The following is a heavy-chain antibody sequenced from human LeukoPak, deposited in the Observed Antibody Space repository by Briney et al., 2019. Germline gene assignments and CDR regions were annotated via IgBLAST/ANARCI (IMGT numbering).Heavy chain of an antibody. Sequence: GESLKISCKGSGYSFTSYWIGWVRQMPGKGLECMGIIYPGDSDTRYSPSFQGQVTISADKSISTAYLQWSSLKASDTAIYYCARHFYDSSGFRASYYFDHWGQGTLVTVSS. D-gene: IGHD3-22*01. V-gene: IGHV5-51*01. CDR2: IYPGDSDT. CDR3: ARHFYDSSGFRASYYFDH. J-gene: IGHJ4*02. CDR1: GYSFTSYW.